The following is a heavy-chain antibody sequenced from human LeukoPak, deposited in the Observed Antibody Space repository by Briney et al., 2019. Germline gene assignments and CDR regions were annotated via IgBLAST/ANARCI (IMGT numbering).Heavy chain of an antibody. CDR3: AKGNILTGDLYDN. CDR2: MSGTGDNI. Sequence: GGSLRLSCAASGFTFSSFALSWVRQALGKGLEWVSFMSGTGDNIYYAASVKGRFTISRDNSKNTLYLQMNSLRAEDTAVYFCAKGNILTGDLYDNWGQGTLVTVSS. V-gene: IGHV3-23*01. CDR1: GFTFSSFA. J-gene: IGHJ4*02. D-gene: IGHD3-9*01.